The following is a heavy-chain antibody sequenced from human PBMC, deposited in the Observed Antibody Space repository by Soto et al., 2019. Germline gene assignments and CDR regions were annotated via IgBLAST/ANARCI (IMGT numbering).Heavy chain of an antibody. V-gene: IGHV1-69*01. CDR3: ARDRSSEIYRLSWIDAFDM. J-gene: IGHJ3*02. Sequence: QVHLVQSGAEVKQPGSSVRVSCKASGGTLTTFPISWVRQAPGQGLEWMGGIIPILRTPNYAQKFQGRLTINVDESATTGYMELSSLRFEDTAMYFCARDRSSEIYRLSWIDAFDMWGQGTMVTVSS. CDR2: IIPILRTP. D-gene: IGHD3-22*01. CDR1: GGTLTTFP.